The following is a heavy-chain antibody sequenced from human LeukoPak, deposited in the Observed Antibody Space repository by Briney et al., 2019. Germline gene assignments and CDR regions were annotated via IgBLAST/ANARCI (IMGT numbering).Heavy chain of an antibody. Sequence: TSETLSLTCAVYGGSFSGYYWSWIRQPPGKGLEWIGEINHSGSTNYNPSLRSRVTISVDTSKNQFSLRLSSVTAADTAVYYCARAGRPDHTERKIVVVVAATSSLLDYWGQGTLVTVSS. V-gene: IGHV4-34*01. CDR1: GGSFSGYY. J-gene: IGHJ4*02. CDR3: ARAGRPDHTERKIVVVVAATSSLLDY. D-gene: IGHD2-15*01. CDR2: INHSGST.